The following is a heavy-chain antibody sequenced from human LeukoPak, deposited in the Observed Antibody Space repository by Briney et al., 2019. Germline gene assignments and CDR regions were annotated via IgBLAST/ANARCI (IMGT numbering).Heavy chain of an antibody. J-gene: IGHJ4*02. CDR3: ARPLEDYYGSGSWYFDY. Sequence: GESLKISCKGSGYSFTSYWIGWVRQMPGKGLEWMGIIYPGDSDTRYSPSFQGQVTISADKSISTAYLQWSSLKASDTAMYYCARPLEDYYGSGSWYFDYWGQGTLVTVSS. CDR2: IYPGDSDT. D-gene: IGHD3-10*01. CDR1: GYSFTSYW. V-gene: IGHV5-51*01.